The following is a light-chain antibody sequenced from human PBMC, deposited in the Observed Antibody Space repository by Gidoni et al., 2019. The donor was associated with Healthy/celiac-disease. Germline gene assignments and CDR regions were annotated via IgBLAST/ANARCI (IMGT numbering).Light chain of an antibody. CDR2: GAS. CDR3: QQYNNWPPLT. Sequence: IVMTQSPATLSVSPGERATLSCRASQSVSSNLAWYQQYPGQTPRLLIYGASTRATGIPARFSGSGCGREFTITISSMQYEEFAAYYCQQYNNWPPLTFGGGTKVEIK. CDR1: QSVSSN. J-gene: IGKJ4*01. V-gene: IGKV3-15*01.